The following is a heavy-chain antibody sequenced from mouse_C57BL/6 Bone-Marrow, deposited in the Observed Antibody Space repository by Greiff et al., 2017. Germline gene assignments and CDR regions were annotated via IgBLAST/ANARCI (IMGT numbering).Heavy chain of an antibody. V-gene: IGHV1-76*01. CDR2: IYPGSGNT. CDR3: ARGKIGYYFDD. Sequence: QVQLQQSGAELVRPGASVKLSCKASGYTFTDYYINWVKQRPGQGLEWIARIYPGSGNTYYNEKFKGKATLTAEKSSSTAYMQLSSLTSEDSAVYFCARGKIGYYFDDGGQGTTLTVSS. J-gene: IGHJ2*01. CDR1: GYTFTDYY.